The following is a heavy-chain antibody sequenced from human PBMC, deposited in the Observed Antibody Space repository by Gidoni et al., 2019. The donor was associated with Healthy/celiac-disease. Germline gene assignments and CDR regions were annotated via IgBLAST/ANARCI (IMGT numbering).Heavy chain of an antibody. CDR3: ARSGGGDSSGYYYRYYFDY. CDR2: ISYDGSNK. V-gene: IGHV3-30*04. D-gene: IGHD3-22*01. Sequence: QVQLVESGGGVVQPGRSRRLSCAASGFTFSYYAMHWVRQAPGKGLEWVAVISYDGSNKYYADSVKGRFTISRDNSKNTGYLQMNSLRAEDTAVYYCARSGGGDSSGYYYRYYFDYWGQGTLVTVSS. J-gene: IGHJ4*02. CDR1: GFTFSYYA.